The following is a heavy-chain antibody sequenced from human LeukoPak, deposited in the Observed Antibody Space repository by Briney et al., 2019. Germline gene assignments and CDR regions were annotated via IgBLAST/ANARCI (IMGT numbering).Heavy chain of an antibody. CDR1: GGSISSGGYY. J-gene: IGHJ5*02. CDR2: IYHSGST. V-gene: IGHV4-30-2*01. D-gene: IGHD2-2*01. CDR3: ARSYGESQLLYWFDP. Sequence: PSETLSLTCTVSGGSISSGGYYWSWIRQPPGKGLEWIGYIYHSGSTYYNPSLKSRVTISVDRSKNQFSLKLSSVTAADTAVYYCARSYGESQLLYWFDPWGQGTLVTVSS.